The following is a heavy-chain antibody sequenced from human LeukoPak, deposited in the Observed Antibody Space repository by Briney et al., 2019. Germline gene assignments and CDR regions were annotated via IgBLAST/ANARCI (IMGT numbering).Heavy chain of an antibody. V-gene: IGHV5-51*01. Sequence: GESLKISCKGSGYSFTSYWNGWVRQMPGKGLEWMGIIYPGDSDTRYSPSFQGQVTISADKSISTAYLQWSSMKASDTAMYYCARHEPYSSSKAGFDYWGQGTLVTVSS. CDR2: IYPGDSDT. CDR3: ARHEPYSSSKAGFDY. J-gene: IGHJ4*02. D-gene: IGHD6-6*01. CDR1: GYSFTSYW.